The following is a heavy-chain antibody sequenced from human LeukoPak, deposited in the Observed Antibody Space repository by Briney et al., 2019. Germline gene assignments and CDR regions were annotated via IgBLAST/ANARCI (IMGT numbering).Heavy chain of an antibody. D-gene: IGHD3-10*01. J-gene: IGHJ5*02. CDR1: GGSISSYF. Sequence: PSETLSLTCTVSGGSISSYFWSWIRQPPGEGLEWIGYIYYSGSTNYNPSLKSRVTISVDTSKNQFSLKLSSVTAADTAVYYCARDRSLYCSGPLSFDPWGQGTLVTVSS. CDR2: IYYSGST. CDR3: ARDRSLYCSGPLSFDP. V-gene: IGHV4-59*01.